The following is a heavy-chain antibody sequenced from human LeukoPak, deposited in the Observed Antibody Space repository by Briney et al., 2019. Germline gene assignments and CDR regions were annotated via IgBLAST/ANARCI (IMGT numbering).Heavy chain of an antibody. CDR3: ARGDTSLQRNDALDI. CDR1: GFTFSTYA. Sequence: AGGSLRLSCAASGFTFSTYAMNWVRQAPGKGLEWVSSISITSTHIYYAASVRGRFTISRDNAKNSLNLQMNSLRAEDTALYYCARGDTSLQRNDALDIWGQGTMVSVSS. CDR2: ISITSTHI. J-gene: IGHJ3*02. D-gene: IGHD2/OR15-2a*01. V-gene: IGHV3-21*01.